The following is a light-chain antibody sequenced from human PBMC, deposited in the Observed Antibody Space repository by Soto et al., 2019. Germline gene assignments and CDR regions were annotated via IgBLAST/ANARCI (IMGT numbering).Light chain of an antibody. J-gene: IGKJ4*01. V-gene: IGKV3-20*01. CDR3: QQYGSSLLT. Sequence: EIVLTQSPGTLSLSQGKRATLSCRASQSVSSSYLAWYQQKPGQAPRLLIYGASSRATGIPDRFSGSGSGTDFTLTISRLEPEDFAVYYCQQYGSSLLTFGGGTKV. CDR1: QSVSSSY. CDR2: GAS.